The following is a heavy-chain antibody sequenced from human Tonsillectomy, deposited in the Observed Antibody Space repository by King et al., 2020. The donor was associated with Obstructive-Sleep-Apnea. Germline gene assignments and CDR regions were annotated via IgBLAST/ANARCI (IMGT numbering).Heavy chain of an antibody. V-gene: IGHV4-30-4*07. J-gene: IGHJ4*02. CDR2: IYYSGST. CDR1: GGSISSGGYS. CDR3: ARYHDSSGFFDY. Sequence: VQLQESGPGLVKPSQTLSLTCAVSGGSISSGGYSWSWIRQPPGKGLEWIGYIYYSGSTYYNPSLKSRVTISVDTSKNQFSLKLSSVTAAATAVYYCARYHDSSGFFDYWGQGTLVTVSS. D-gene: IGHD3-22*01.